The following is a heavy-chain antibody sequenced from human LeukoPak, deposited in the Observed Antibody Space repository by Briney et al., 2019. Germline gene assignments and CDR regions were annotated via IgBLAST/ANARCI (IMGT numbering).Heavy chain of an antibody. D-gene: IGHD3-10*01. CDR1: GFTFSDYY. J-gene: IGHJ6*03. Sequence: GGSLRLSCAASGFTFSDYYMSWIRQAPGKGLEWVSYISSSGSTIYYADSVKGRFTISRDNAKNSLYLQMNSLRAEDTAVYYCARYSDGSGSYYFYYYYYYMDVWGKGTTVTISS. CDR3: ARYSDGSGSYYFYYYYYYMDV. CDR2: ISSSGSTI. V-gene: IGHV3-11*04.